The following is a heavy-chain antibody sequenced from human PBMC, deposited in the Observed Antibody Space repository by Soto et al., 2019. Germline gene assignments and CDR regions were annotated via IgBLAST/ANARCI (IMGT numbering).Heavy chain of an antibody. CDR2: INRAGTTT. D-gene: IGHD3-16*01. Sequence: EVQLVESGGGLVQPGGSLRLSCAASGFTFSSYWMHWVRQAPGKRLVWVSNINRAGTTTTYADSVKGPFTISRDNVKNTLYLQMNSLRAEDTAVYYCARGDATRGFTLVRHWGQGTLVIVSP. V-gene: IGHV3-74*01. CDR1: GFTFSSYW. J-gene: IGHJ1*01. CDR3: ARGDATRGFTLVRH.